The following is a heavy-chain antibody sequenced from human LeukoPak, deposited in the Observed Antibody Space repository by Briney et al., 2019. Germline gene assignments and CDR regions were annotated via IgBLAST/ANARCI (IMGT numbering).Heavy chain of an antibody. CDR3: AKGATLMVVVIHYFDY. Sequence: PGGSLRLSCAASGFTFSSYWMSWVRQAPGKGLEWVANIKKDGSEKYYVDSVKGRFTISRDNAKNSLYLQMNSLRAEDTAVYYCAKGATLMVVVIHYFDYWGQGTLVTVSS. D-gene: IGHD3-22*01. J-gene: IGHJ4*02. CDR2: IKKDGSEK. CDR1: GFTFSSYW. V-gene: IGHV3-7*01.